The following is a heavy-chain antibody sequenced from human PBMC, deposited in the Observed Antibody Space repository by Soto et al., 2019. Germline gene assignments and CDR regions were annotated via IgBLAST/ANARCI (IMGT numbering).Heavy chain of an antibody. Sequence: GGSLRLSCAASGFTFSNAWMSWVRQAPGKGLEWVGRIKSKTDGGTTDYAAPVKGRFTISRDDSKNTLYLQMNSLKTEDTAVYYCTTDPGIQPWSEFDYWGQGTLVTVSS. D-gene: IGHD5-18*01. CDR3: TTDPGIQPWSEFDY. CDR1: GFTFSNAW. V-gene: IGHV3-15*01. CDR2: IKSKTDGGTT. J-gene: IGHJ4*02.